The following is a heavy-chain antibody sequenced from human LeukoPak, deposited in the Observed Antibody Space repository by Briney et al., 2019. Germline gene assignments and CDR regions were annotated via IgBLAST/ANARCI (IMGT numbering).Heavy chain of an antibody. V-gene: IGHV3-9*01. Sequence: PGGSLRLSCAASGFTFDDYAMHWVRQAPGKGLEWVSGISWNSGSIVYADSVKGRFTISRDNAKNSLYLQMNSLRAEETALYYCAKDTYYYGSGSYPPNYYYYSMDVWGQGTTVTVSS. D-gene: IGHD3-10*01. CDR3: AKDTYYYGSGSYPPNYYYYSMDV. J-gene: IGHJ6*02. CDR2: ISWNSGSI. CDR1: GFTFDDYA.